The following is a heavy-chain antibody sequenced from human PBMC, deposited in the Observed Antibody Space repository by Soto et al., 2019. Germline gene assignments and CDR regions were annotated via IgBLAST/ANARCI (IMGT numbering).Heavy chain of an antibody. V-gene: IGHV1-18*04. Sequence: QIQLVQSGAEVKKPGASVKVSCKASGFSFTSYGITWVRQAPGQGPEWLGWITAENGNTNYAQKFQGRATLTTDRATNTAYMALRGLRSDDTALYYCARVVLEWLPTSGFDFWGQGTLVTVSS. J-gene: IGHJ4*02. CDR2: ITAENGNT. CDR1: GFSFTSYG. CDR3: ARVVLEWLPTSGFDF. D-gene: IGHD3-3*01.